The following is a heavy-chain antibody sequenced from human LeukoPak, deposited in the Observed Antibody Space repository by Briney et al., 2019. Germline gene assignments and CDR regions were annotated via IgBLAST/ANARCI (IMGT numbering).Heavy chain of an antibody. Sequence: ASVKVSCKASGYTFTSCGIGWARQAPGQGLEWMGWISAYNGNTNYAQKLQGRVTMTTDTFTSTAYMELRSLRSDDAAVYYCARGGWYEGRAFDIWGQGTMVTVSS. V-gene: IGHV1-18*01. J-gene: IGHJ3*02. CDR3: ARGGWYEGRAFDI. D-gene: IGHD6-19*01. CDR2: ISAYNGNT. CDR1: GYTFTSCG.